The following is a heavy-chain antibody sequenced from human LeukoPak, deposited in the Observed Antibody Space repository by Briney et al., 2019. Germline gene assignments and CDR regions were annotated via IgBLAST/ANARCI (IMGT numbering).Heavy chain of an antibody. CDR3: ARDPAAAKFDP. CDR2: ISSSGSTI. D-gene: IGHD6-13*01. V-gene: IGHV3-11*04. J-gene: IGHJ5*02. CDR1: GFTFSDYY. Sequence: GGSLRLSCAASGFTFSDYYMSWIRQAPGKGLEWVSYISSSGSTIYYADSVKGRFTISRDNAKNSLHLQMNSLRAEDTAVYYCARDPAAAKFDPWGQGTLVTVSS.